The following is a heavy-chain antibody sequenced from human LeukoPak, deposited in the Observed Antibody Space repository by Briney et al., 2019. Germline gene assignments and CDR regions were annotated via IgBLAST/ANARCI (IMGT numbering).Heavy chain of an antibody. V-gene: IGHV4-38-2*02. CDR3: ARDRGGSSGFYYFDY. CDR1: GYSISSGYH. J-gene: IGHJ4*02. D-gene: IGHD6-19*01. Sequence: PSETLSLTCTVSGYSISSGYHWGWIRQPPGKGLEWIGTIYHSGSTYYNPSLKSRVTISVDTSKNQFSLKLSSVTAADTAVYYCARDRGGSSGFYYFDYWGQGTLVTVSS. CDR2: IYHSGST.